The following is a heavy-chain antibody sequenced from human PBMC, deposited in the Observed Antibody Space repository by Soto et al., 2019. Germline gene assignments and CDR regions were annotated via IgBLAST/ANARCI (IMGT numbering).Heavy chain of an antibody. Sequence: SVKVSCKVSGYTLTELSMHWVRQAPGKGLEWMGGFDPEDGETIYAQKFQGRVTMTEDTSTDTAYMELSSLRSEDTAVYYCATDTAYCSGGSCYDYWGQGTLVTVSS. CDR3: ATDTAYCSGGSCYDY. J-gene: IGHJ4*02. D-gene: IGHD2-15*01. CDR1: GYTLTELS. CDR2: FDPEDGET. V-gene: IGHV1-24*01.